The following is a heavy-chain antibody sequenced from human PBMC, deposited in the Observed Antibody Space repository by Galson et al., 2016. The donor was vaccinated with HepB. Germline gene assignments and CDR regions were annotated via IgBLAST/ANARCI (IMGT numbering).Heavy chain of an antibody. J-gene: IGHJ5*02. Sequence: LSLTCTVSGGSLNSASHYWGWIRQPPGKGLEWIGSISYNGATYYNPSLGGRVTISVDTSRNLFSVKVTSVTAADTAVYYCARRAPYSGWAHHYDPWGQGTLVIVSS. CDR2: ISYNGAT. CDR3: ARRAPYSGWAHHYDP. D-gene: IGHD6-19*01. V-gene: IGHV4-39*01. CDR1: GGSLNSASHY.